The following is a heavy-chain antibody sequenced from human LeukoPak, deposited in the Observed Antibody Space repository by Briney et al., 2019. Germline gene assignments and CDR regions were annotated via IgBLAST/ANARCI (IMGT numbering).Heavy chain of an antibody. CDR3: ATGYSSTWYYFDY. CDR1: GDSISSYY. Sequence: PSETLSLTCTVSGDSISSYYWSWIREPPGKGLEWIGYIYHSGSTNYNPSLKSRVTISADTSKDQFSLKLASVTAADTAVYYCATGYSSTWYYFDYWGQGTLVTVSS. CDR2: IYHSGST. V-gene: IGHV4-59*01. D-gene: IGHD6-13*01. J-gene: IGHJ4*02.